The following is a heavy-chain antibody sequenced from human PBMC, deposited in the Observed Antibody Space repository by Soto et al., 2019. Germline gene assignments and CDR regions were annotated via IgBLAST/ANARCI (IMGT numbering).Heavy chain of an antibody. CDR3: ARDGRFLLPVNWNQYRPPDFDY. V-gene: IGHV1-3*01. J-gene: IGHJ4*02. D-gene: IGHD1-1*01. CDR1: GYTFTSYA. CDR2: INAGNGNT. Sequence: ASVKVSCKASGYTFTSYAMHWVRQAPGQRLEWMGWINAGNGNTKYSQKFQGRVTITRDTSASTAYMELSSLRSEDTAVYYCARDGRFLLPVNWNQYRPPDFDYWGQGTLVTVSS.